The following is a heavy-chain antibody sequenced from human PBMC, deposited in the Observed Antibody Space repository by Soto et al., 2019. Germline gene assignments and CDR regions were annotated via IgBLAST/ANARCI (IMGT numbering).Heavy chain of an antibody. Sequence: GASVKVSCKASGYTFTSYGISWVRQAPGQGLEWMGWISAYNGNTNYAQKLQGRVTMTTDTSTSTAYMELRSLRSDDTAVYYCARTFSVAGTDWFDPWGQGTLVTVSS. V-gene: IGHV1-18*01. CDR2: ISAYNGNT. J-gene: IGHJ5*02. CDR3: ARTFSVAGTDWFDP. D-gene: IGHD6-19*01. CDR1: GYTFTSYG.